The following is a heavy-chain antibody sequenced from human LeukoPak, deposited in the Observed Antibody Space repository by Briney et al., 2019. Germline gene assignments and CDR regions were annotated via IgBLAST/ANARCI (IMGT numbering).Heavy chain of an antibody. CDR3: ARSFWSGYYAFDY. J-gene: IGHJ4*01. CDR1: GFTFSNAW. CDR2: ISHSGSA. Sequence: GSLRFSCAASGFTFSNAWMSWVRQAPGKGLEWIGTISHSGSAYYNPSLKSRVSISLDTSKNQFSLKVSSVTAADTAVYYCARSFWSGYYAFDYWGHGTLVTVSS. D-gene: IGHD3-3*01. V-gene: IGHV4-38-2*01.